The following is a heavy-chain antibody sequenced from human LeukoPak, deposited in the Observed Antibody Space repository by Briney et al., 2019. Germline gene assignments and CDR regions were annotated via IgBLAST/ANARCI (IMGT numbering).Heavy chain of an antibody. J-gene: IGHJ4*02. D-gene: IGHD3-3*01. Sequence: SETLSLTCTVSGGSISSYYWSWIRQPPGKGLEWIGYIYYGGSTNYNPSLKSRVTISVDTSKNQFSLKLSSVTAADTAVYYCARAGRWSGYYLHQYYFDYWGQGTLVTVSS. V-gene: IGHV4-59*01. CDR1: GGSISSYY. CDR2: IYYGGST. CDR3: ARAGRWSGYYLHQYYFDY.